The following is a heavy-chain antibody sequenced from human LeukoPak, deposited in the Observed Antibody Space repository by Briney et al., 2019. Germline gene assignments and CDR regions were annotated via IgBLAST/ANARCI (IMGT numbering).Heavy chain of an antibody. D-gene: IGHD3-10*01. Sequence: GGSLRLSCAASGFTFSSYGMHWVRQAPGKGLEWVAVISYDGSNKYYADSVKGLFTISRDNSKNTMSLQMNSLRDEDTAVYYCASDYFGSGSPFDYWGQGTLVTVSS. CDR1: GFTFSSYG. J-gene: IGHJ4*02. CDR3: ASDYFGSGSPFDY. V-gene: IGHV3-30*03. CDR2: ISYDGSNK.